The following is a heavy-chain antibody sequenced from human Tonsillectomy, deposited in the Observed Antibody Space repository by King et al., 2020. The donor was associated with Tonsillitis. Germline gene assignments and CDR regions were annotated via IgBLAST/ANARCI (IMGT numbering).Heavy chain of an antibody. CDR3: ALFLSSGSFSYDY. CDR1: GFSFINYD. Sequence: VQLVESGGGVVQPGESLRLSCTGSGFSFINYDVHWVRQAPGKGLEWVAVISHDGRTKFYTDAVEGLSIISRDNSKNTLYLQVNSLRVEDTAVYYCALFLSSGSFSYDYWGRGTLVTVSS. CDR2: ISHDGRTK. J-gene: IGHJ4*02. V-gene: IGHV3-30*19. D-gene: IGHD6-19*01.